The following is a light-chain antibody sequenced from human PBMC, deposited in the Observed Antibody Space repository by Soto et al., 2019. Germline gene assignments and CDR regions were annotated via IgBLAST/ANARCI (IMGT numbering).Light chain of an antibody. CDR3: QQYNNWPPIT. J-gene: IGKJ5*01. Sequence: AIRMTQSPSSLSASTGDRVTITCRASQDITSYLAWYQQKPGKAPKLLIYAASTLQSGVPSRFSGSGSGTDFTLTISCLQSEDFAVYYCQQYNNWPPITFGQGTRLEIK. V-gene: IGKV1-8*01. CDR1: QDITSY. CDR2: AAS.